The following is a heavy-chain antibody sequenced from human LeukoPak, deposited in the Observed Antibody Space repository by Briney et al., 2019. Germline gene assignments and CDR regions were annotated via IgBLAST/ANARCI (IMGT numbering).Heavy chain of an antibody. CDR2: INHSGST. V-gene: IGHV4-34*01. CDR3: AARGAAAGKSDY. CDR1: GGSFSGYY. D-gene: IGHD6-13*01. J-gene: IGHJ4*02. Sequence: SETLSLTCAVYGGSFSGYYWSWIRQPPGKGLEWIGEINHSGSTNYNPSLKSRVTISVDTSKNQFSLKLSSVTAADTAVYYCAARGAAAGKSDYWGQGTLVTVSS.